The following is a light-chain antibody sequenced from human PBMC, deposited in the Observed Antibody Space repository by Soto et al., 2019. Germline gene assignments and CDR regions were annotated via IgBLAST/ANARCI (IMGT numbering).Light chain of an antibody. Sequence: EIVLTQSPGTPSLSPGDRATLSCRASQSVSSNFLARYQQKPGQAPRLLIYGASIRATGIPDRFSGSGSGTDFTLTIRGLEPEYVAMYFCHQYGSSPRTFGQGTQVEIK. CDR2: GAS. J-gene: IGKJ1*01. CDR1: QSVSSNF. V-gene: IGKV3-20*01. CDR3: HQYGSSPRT.